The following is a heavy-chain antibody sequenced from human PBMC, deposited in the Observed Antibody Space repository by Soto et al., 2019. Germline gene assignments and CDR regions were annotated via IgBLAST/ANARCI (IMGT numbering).Heavy chain of an antibody. V-gene: IGHV3-30-3*01. D-gene: IGHD3-22*01. J-gene: IGHJ4*02. Sequence: PGGSLRLSCAASGFTFSSYAMHWVRQAPGKGLEWVAVISYDGSNKYYADSVKGRFTISRGNSKNTLYLQMNSLRAEDTAVYYCANTVVVITPPQGYWGQGTLVT. CDR2: ISYDGSNK. CDR3: ANTVVVITPPQGY. CDR1: GFTFSSYA.